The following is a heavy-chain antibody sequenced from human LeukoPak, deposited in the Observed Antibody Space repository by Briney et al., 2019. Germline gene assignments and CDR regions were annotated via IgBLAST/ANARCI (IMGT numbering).Heavy chain of an antibody. CDR3: ARGNSGPDY. D-gene: IGHD1-7*01. CDR1: GFPFSDSGYY. Sequence: KPGGSLRLSCAASGFPFSDSGYYLSWIRQAPGKGLEWVSDITSVSSYTKYADSVKGRFTISRDNAKNSLYLQMNSLRADDTAVYYCARGNSGPDYWGQGTLVTVSS. V-gene: IGHV3-11*06. J-gene: IGHJ4*02. CDR2: ITSVSSYT.